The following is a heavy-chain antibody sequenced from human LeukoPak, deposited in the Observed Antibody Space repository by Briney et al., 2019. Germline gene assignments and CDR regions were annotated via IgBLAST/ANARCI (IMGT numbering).Heavy chain of an antibody. V-gene: IGHV3-7*01. Sequence: GGSLRLSCAASGFSVRSSYMSWVRQAPGKGLEWVASIKPDGSEKYYLDSVKGRFTISRDNARDSLYLQMNSLRDDDTSVYFCARDASALYWGRGTLVTVSS. CDR3: ARDASALY. CDR2: IKPDGSEK. D-gene: IGHD6-19*01. CDR1: GFSVRSSY. J-gene: IGHJ4*02.